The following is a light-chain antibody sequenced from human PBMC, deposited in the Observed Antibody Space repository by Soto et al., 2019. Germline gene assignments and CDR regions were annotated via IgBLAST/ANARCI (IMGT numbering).Light chain of an antibody. CDR3: QQYNNYPRT. CDR1: ESIRTW. Sequence: DIQMTQSPCTLSASIGDRGTITCRASESIRTWLAWYQHKPGKAPKFLIYDASSLESGVPARFSGSGSGTEFTLTISNLQPDDFATYFCQQYNNYPRTFGQGTKVDIK. J-gene: IGKJ1*01. CDR2: DAS. V-gene: IGKV1-5*01.